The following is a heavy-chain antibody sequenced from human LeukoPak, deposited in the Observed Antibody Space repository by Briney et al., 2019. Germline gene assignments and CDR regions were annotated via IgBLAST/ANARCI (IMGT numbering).Heavy chain of an antibody. D-gene: IGHD2-15*01. J-gene: IGHJ5*02. CDR1: GYTFTSYG. CDR2: MNPNSGNT. V-gene: IGHV1-8*02. Sequence: GASVKVSCKASGYTFTSYGISWVRQAPGQGLEWMGWMNPNSGNTGYAQKFQGRVTMTRNTSISTAYMELSSLRSEDTAVYYCARRTGYCSGGSCPNWFDPWGQGTLVTVSS. CDR3: ARRTGYCSGGSCPNWFDP.